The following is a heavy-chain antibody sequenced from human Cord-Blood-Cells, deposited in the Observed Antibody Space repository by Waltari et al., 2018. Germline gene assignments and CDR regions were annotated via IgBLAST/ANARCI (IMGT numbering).Heavy chain of an antibody. CDR1: GGSISSRSYY. CDR2: IYYSGST. Sequence: QLQLQESGPGLVKPSETLSLTCTVSGGSISSRSYYWGWIRQPPGKGLEWIGSIYYSGSTYYNPSLKSRVTISVDTSKNQFSLKLSSVTAADTAVYYCARAPPFWYSGSYYAFDIWGQGTMVTVSS. J-gene: IGHJ3*02. D-gene: IGHD1-26*01. CDR3: ARAPPFWYSGSYYAFDI. V-gene: IGHV4-39*01.